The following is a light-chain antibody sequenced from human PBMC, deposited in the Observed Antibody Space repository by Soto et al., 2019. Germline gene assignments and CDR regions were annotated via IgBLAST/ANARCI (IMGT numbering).Light chain of an antibody. CDR1: SSDVGGYNY. J-gene: IGLJ3*02. CDR2: EVN. CDR3: SSYTSSTTWV. Sequence: QSVLTQPPSASGSPGQSVTISCTGTSSDVGGYNYVSWYQQHPGKAPKLMIYEVNKRPSGVPDRFSGSKSGNTASLTVSALQAEDEADYYCSSYTSSTTWVFGGGTKVTVL. V-gene: IGLV2-8*01.